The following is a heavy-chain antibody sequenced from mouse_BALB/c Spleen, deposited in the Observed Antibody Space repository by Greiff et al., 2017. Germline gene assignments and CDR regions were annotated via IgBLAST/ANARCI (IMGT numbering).Heavy chain of an antibody. Sequence: VQLQQSGAELMKPGASVKISCKATGYTFSSYWIEWVKQRPGHGLEWIGEILPGSGSTNYNEKFKGKATFTADTSSNTAYMQLSSLTSEDSAVYDCARDYGSSYNYAMDYWGEGTSVTVSS. D-gene: IGHD1-1*01. V-gene: IGHV1-9*01. CDR3: ARDYGSSYNYAMDY. CDR2: ILPGSGST. CDR1: GYTFSSYW. J-gene: IGHJ4*01.